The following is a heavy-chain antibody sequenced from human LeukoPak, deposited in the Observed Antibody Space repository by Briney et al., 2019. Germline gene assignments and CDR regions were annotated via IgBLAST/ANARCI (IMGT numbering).Heavy chain of an antibody. D-gene: IGHD3-10*01. CDR3: ARGTYYYEF. Sequence: PGGSLRLSCAASGFTFSSYSMNWVRQAPGKGLEWVSYISSSSSTIYYADSVKGRFTISRDNAKNSLYLQMTSLRADDTAVYYCARGTYYYEFWGQGTLVTVSS. J-gene: IGHJ4*02. V-gene: IGHV3-48*01. CDR2: ISSSSSTI. CDR1: GFTFSSYS.